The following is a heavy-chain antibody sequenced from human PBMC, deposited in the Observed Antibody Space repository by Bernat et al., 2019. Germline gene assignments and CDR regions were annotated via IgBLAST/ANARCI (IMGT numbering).Heavy chain of an antibody. Sequence: VSSNYMSWVRQAPGKVLDWVSVIYSGGSTYYADSVKGRFTISRDNSKYTLYLQMNSRRAEDTAVYYCARDLTFEYSSSSDYYYGMDV. CDR1: VSSNY. D-gene: IGHD6-6*01. J-gene: IGHJ6*01. CDR2: IYSGGST. CDR3: ARDLTFEYSSSSDYYYGMDV. V-gene: IGHV3-66*01.